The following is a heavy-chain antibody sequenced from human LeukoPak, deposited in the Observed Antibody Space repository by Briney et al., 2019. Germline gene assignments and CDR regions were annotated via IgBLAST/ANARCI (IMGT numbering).Heavy chain of an antibody. Sequence: ASVKVSCKASAYTFTDYYVHWVRQAPGQGLEWMGRINPSSGDTNYAQKFQSRVTITADESTSTAYVELSSLRSEDTAVYYCARDWFGGTGRGYYYGMDVWGQGTTVTVSS. CDR3: ARDWFGGTGRGYYYGMDV. V-gene: IGHV1-2*06. J-gene: IGHJ6*02. CDR1: AYTFTDYY. CDR2: INPSSGDT. D-gene: IGHD3-10*01.